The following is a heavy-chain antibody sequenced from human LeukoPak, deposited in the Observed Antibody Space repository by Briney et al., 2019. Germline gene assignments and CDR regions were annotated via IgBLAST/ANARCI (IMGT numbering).Heavy chain of an antibody. D-gene: IGHD2-15*01. Sequence: SGPTLVNPTQTLTQTCTFSGFSLSTSGMCVSWIRQPPGKALEWLALIDWDDDKYYSTSLKTRLTISKDTSKNQVVLTMTNMDPVDTATYYCARIEVVAATRDYYYGMDVWGQGTTVTVSS. CDR2: IDWDDDK. CDR3: ARIEVVAATRDYYYGMDV. V-gene: IGHV2-70*01. J-gene: IGHJ6*02. CDR1: GFSLSTSGMC.